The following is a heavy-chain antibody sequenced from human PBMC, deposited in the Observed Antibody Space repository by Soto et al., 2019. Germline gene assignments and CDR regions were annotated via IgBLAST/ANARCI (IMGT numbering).Heavy chain of an antibody. D-gene: IGHD2-21*02. Sequence: QVQLVESGGGVVQPGRSLRLSCAASGFTFSSYAMHWVRQAPGKGLEWVAVISYDGSNKYYADSVKGRFTISRDNSKNMLNLQMNSLRAEDTAVYYCARAPSHIVVVTAILAYWGQGTLVTVSS. CDR2: ISYDGSNK. J-gene: IGHJ4*02. V-gene: IGHV3-30-3*01. CDR3: ARAPSHIVVVTAILAY. CDR1: GFTFSSYA.